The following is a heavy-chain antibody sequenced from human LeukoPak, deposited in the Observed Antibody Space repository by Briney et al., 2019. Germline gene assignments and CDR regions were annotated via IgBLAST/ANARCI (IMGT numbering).Heavy chain of an antibody. J-gene: IGHJ6*02. CDR2: INPNSGGT. CDR3: ARGRFLEWLLRDYYGMDV. V-gene: IGHV1-2*06. Sequence: ASVKVSCKASGYTFTGYYMHWVRQAPGQGLEWMGRINPNSGGTNYAQKFQGRVTMTRDTSISTAYMELSRLRSDDTAVYYCARGRFLEWLLRDYYGMDVWGQGTTVTVSS. CDR1: GYTFTGYY. D-gene: IGHD3-3*01.